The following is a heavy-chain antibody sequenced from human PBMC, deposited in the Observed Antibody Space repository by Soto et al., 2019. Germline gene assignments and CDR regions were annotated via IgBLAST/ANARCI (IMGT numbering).Heavy chain of an antibody. D-gene: IGHD2-2*01. CDR1: GGTFSSYA. J-gene: IGHJ6*02. CDR2: IIPIFGTA. Sequence: SVKVSCKASGGTFSSYAISWVRQAPGQGLEWMGGIIPIFGTANYAQKFQGRVTITADESTSTAYMELSSLRSEDTAVYYCARDRPNCSSTSCQPNFYGMDVWGQGTTVTVAS. V-gene: IGHV1-69*13. CDR3: ARDRPNCSSTSCQPNFYGMDV.